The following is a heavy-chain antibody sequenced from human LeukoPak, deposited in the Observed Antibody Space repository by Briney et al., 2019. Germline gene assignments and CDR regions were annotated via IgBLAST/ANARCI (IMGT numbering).Heavy chain of an antibody. Sequence: ASVKVSCKASGYTFSNYYMHWVRQAPGQGLEWMGWINPNSGGTNFAQNFQGRVTMTGDTSISTAYMELSGLRSDDTAVYYCARQNGYNPDYWGPGTLVTVAS. D-gene: IGHD5-24*01. CDR1: GYTFSNYY. CDR2: INPNSGGT. CDR3: ARQNGYNPDY. J-gene: IGHJ4*02. V-gene: IGHV1-2*02.